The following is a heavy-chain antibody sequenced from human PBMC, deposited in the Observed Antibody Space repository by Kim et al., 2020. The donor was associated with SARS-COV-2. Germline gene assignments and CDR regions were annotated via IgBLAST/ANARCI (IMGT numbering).Heavy chain of an antibody. V-gene: IGHV4-39*06. CDR2: LNSGGWT. CDR3: ATHDGYDEALEN. J-gene: IGHJ4*02. Sequence: SETLSLTCSVSGAPITRSGYFWGWVRQPPGGGLTWIGSLNSGGWTYSNPSLESRTTISSDTSKNQFTLTLRSVTAADTALYYCATHDGYDEALENWGRGTLVIVSS. D-gene: IGHD3-3*01. CDR1: GAPITRSGYF.